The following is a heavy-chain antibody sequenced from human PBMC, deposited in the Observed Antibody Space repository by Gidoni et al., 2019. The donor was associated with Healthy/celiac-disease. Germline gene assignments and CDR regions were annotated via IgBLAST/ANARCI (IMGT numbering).Heavy chain of an antibody. J-gene: IGHJ2*01. CDR2: IGGNGVST. D-gene: IGHD3-16*01. Sequence: EVQLVESGGGLVQPGGSLRLSCAAYGFTFNNYAMSWVRQAPGTGLELVSAIGGNGVSTYYADSVKGRFTISRDNSKNTLYLQMNSLRAEDTAVYYCAKAPATYHWYFDLWGRGTLVTVSS. CDR1: GFTFNNYA. V-gene: IGHV3-23*04. CDR3: AKAPATYHWYFDL.